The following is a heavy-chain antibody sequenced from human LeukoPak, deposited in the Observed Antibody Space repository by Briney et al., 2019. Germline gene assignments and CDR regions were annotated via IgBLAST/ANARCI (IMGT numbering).Heavy chain of an antibody. D-gene: IGHD6-6*01. CDR1: GGSFSGYY. V-gene: IGHV4-34*01. J-gene: IGHJ4*02. Sequence: SETLSLTCAVYGGSFSGYYWSWIRQPPGKGLEWIGEINHSGSTNYNPSLKSRVTISVDTSKNQFSLKLSSVTAADTAVYYCANSKYRTFDYWGQGTLVTVS. CDR3: ANSKYRTFDY. CDR2: INHSGST.